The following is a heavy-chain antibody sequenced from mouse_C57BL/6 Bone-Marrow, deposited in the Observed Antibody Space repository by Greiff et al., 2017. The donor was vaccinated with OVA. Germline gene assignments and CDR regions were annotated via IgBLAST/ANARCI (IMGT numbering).Heavy chain of an antibody. D-gene: IGHD2-2*01. Sequence: EVKLVESGGGLVKPGGSLKLSCAASGFTFSSYAMSWVRQTPEKRLEWVATISDGGSYTYYPDNVKGRFTISRDNAKNNLYLQMSHLKSEDTAMYYCARVDGYDRFADWGQGTLVTVSA. CDR3: ARVDGYDRFAD. V-gene: IGHV5-4*03. J-gene: IGHJ3*01. CDR1: GFTFSSYA. CDR2: ISDGGSYT.